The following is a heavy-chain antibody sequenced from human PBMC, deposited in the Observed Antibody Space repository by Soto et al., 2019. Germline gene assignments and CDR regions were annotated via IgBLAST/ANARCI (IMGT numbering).Heavy chain of an antibody. V-gene: IGHV1-69*01. D-gene: IGHD1-26*01. CDR1: GGLFSSFA. CDR2: IIPVFGTT. Sequence: QERLVQSGAEVKKPGSSMKISCKASGGLFSSFAISWVRQAPGRGLEWMGGIIPVFGTTNYAQKFQDRVTITADESTNKAYMELSSLRYEDTAIYYCAMGGSPYVWFNEFWGQGALVTVTS. CDR3: AMGGSPYVWFNEF. J-gene: IGHJ4*02.